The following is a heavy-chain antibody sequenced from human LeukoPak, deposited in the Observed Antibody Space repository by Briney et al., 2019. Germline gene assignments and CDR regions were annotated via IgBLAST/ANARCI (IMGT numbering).Heavy chain of an antibody. CDR2: IGTAGDT. D-gene: IGHD6-19*01. J-gene: IGHJ6*02. CDR1: GFTFSSYD. Sequence: PGGSLRLSCAASGFTFSSYDMHWVRQATGKGLEWVSAIGTAGDTYYPGSVKGRFTISRENAKNSLYLQMNSLRAGDTAVYYCARGIAVDYYYGMDVWGQGTTVTVSS. CDR3: ARGIAVDYYYGMDV. V-gene: IGHV3-13*01.